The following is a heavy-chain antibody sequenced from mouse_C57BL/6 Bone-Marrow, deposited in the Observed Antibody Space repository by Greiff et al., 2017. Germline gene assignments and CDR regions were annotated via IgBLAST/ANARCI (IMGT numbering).Heavy chain of an antibody. CDR1: GYTFTSSW. J-gene: IGHJ2*01. CDR2: IHPNSGST. D-gene: IGHD1-1*01. CDR3: ARRGIGFYYIGSRTYYCDY. Sequence: QVQLQQPGAELVKPGASVKLSCKASGYTFTSSWMHWVKQRPGQGLEWIGMIHPNSGSTNYNEKFKSKATLTADKSSSTAYMQLSSRTSEDSEVYYCARRGIGFYYIGSRTYYCDYWGQGTTLTVSS. V-gene: IGHV1-64*01.